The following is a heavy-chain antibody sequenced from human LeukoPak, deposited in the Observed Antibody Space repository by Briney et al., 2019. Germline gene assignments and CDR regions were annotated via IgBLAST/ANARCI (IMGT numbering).Heavy chain of an antibody. J-gene: IGHJ4*02. CDR3: ARVGYSYDDY. CDR1: GGSFSGYY. D-gene: IGHD5-18*01. CDR2: INHSGST. V-gene: IGHV4-34*01. Sequence: SETLSLTCAVYGGSFSGYYWSWIRQPPGKGLEWIGEINHSGSTNYNPSLKSRVTISVDTSKNQFSLKLSSVTAADTAVYYCARVGYSYDDYWGQGTLVTVSS.